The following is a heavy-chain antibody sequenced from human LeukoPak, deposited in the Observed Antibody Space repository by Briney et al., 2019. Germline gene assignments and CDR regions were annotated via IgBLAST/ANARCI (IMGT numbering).Heavy chain of an antibody. D-gene: IGHD3-10*01. CDR1: GGSISSGGFY. CDR3: ARGPLLAPFDY. J-gene: IGHJ4*02. V-gene: IGHV4-30-4*01. CDR2: IYYSGST. Sequence: SETLSLTCTVSGGSISSGGFYWTWIRQPPGKGLEWIGYIYYSGSTYYNPSLKSRVTISVDTSKNQLSLKLSSVTAADTAVYYCARGPLLAPFDYWGQGTLVTVSP.